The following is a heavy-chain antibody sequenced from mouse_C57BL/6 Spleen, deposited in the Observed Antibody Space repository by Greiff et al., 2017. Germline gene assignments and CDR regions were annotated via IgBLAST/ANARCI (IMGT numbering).Heavy chain of an antibody. CDR3: ARVDYYEFAY. CDR2: INYDGSST. J-gene: IGHJ3*01. V-gene: IGHV5-16*01. D-gene: IGHD1-1*01. CDR1: GFTFSDYY. Sequence: EVQVVESEGGLVQPGSSMKLSCTASGFTFSDYYMAWVRQVPEKGLEWVANINYDGSSTYYLDSLKSRFIISRDNAKNILYLQMSSLKSEDTATYYCARVDYYEFAYWGQGTPVTVSA.